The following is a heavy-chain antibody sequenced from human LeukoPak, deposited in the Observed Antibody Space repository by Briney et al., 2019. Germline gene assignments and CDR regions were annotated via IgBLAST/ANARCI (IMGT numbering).Heavy chain of an antibody. V-gene: IGHV4-39*01. Sequence: SETLSLTCTASGASISGSGYYWGWIRQPPGKGLEWIGSIYSSGSTYYNASLQSRVTISIETSKNQISLRLNSVTAADTAMYYCAKSGGYGLIDYWGQGTLVTVSS. CDR3: AKSGGYGLIDY. J-gene: IGHJ4*02. CDR2: IYSSGST. D-gene: IGHD1-26*01. CDR1: GASISGSGYY.